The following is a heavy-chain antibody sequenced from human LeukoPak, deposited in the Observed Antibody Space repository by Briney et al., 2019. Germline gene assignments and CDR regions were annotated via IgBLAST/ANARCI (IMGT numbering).Heavy chain of an antibody. CDR3: ARDRGFGEFDY. V-gene: IGHV1-3*03. Sequence: GASVKVSCKASGYTFTSYAMHWVRQAPGQRLEWTGWINAGNGNTKYSQEFQGRVTITRDTSASTTYMELSSLRSEDMAVYYCARDRGFGEFDYWGQGTLVTVSS. CDR1: GYTFTSYA. J-gene: IGHJ4*02. CDR2: INAGNGNT. D-gene: IGHD3-10*01.